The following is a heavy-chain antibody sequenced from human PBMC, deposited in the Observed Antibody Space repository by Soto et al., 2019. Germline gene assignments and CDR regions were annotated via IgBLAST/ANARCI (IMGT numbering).Heavy chain of an antibody. CDR3: AKDGYDDLGYGMDV. Sequence: GGSLRLSCAASGFTFSGFGMHWVRQAPGKGLEWVALITHDGSDKDYADSVKGRFSISRDNSKNTLYLQMNSLRAEDTAMYYCAKDGYDDLGYGMDVWGQGTTVTVSS. D-gene: IGHD3-3*01. CDR1: GFTFSGFG. J-gene: IGHJ6*02. V-gene: IGHV3-30*18. CDR2: ITHDGSDK.